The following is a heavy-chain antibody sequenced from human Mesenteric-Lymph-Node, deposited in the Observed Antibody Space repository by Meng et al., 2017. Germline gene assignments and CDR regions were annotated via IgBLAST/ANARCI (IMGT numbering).Heavy chain of an antibody. J-gene: IGHJ4*02. CDR3: ARVGRWVRLHAVDE. CDR1: GFNFSSYS. CDR2: ISSSSSYI. Sequence: EVQLVESGGGLVKPGVSLRLSCEASGFNFSSYSMNWVRQAPGKGLEWVSSISSSSSYIYYADSVKGRFTISRDNAKNSLYLQMISLRAEDTAVYYCARVGRWVRLHAVDEWGQGTLVTVSS. D-gene: IGHD1-26*01. V-gene: IGHV3-21*01.